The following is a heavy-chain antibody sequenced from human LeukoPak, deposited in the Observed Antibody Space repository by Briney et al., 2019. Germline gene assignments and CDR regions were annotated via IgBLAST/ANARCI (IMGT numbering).Heavy chain of an antibody. CDR3: ARDWDYYGSGSYLAY. D-gene: IGHD3-10*01. V-gene: IGHV3-11*01. Sequence: PGGSLRLSCAASGFTFSDYYMSWLRQAPGKGLEWVSYISSSGSTIYYADSVKGRFTISRDNAKNSLYLQMNSLRAEDTAVYYCARDWDYYGSGSYLAYWGQGTLVTVSS. J-gene: IGHJ4*02. CDR1: GFTFSDYY. CDR2: ISSSGSTI.